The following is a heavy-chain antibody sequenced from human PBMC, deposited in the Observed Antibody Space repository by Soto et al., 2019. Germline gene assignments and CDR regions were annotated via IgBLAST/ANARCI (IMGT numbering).Heavy chain of an antibody. J-gene: IGHJ5*01. CDR3: ARASDVPVWFDS. CDR2: IYYSGST. Sequence: QVQLQESGPGLVKPSQTLSLTCTVSGGSISSGGYYWSWIRQHPGKGLEWIGYIYYSGSTYYNPSLKSQITMSTDTSKSRFSLKLSSVTAADTAVYYCARASDVPVWFDSWGQGILVTVSS. V-gene: IGHV4-31*01. CDR1: GGSISSGGYY. D-gene: IGHD6-6*01.